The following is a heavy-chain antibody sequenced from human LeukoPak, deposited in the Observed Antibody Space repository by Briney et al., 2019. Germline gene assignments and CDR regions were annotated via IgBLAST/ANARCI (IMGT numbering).Heavy chain of an antibody. CDR3: ATAPYGGNSFDY. CDR1: GYILTELS. Sequence: ASVKVSCKVSGYILTELSMHWVRQAPGKGLEWMGGFDPEDGETIYAQKFQGRVTMTEDTSTDTAYMELSSLRSEDTAVYYCATAPYGGNSFDYWGQGTLVTVSS. J-gene: IGHJ4*02. V-gene: IGHV1-24*01. CDR2: FDPEDGET. D-gene: IGHD4-23*01.